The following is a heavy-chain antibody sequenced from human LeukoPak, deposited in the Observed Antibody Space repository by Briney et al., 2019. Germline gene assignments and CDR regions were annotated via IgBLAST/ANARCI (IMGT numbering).Heavy chain of an antibody. CDR2: INHSGST. CDR1: GGSFSGYY. D-gene: IGHD4-17*01. Sequence: SETLSLTCAVYGGSFSGYYWSWIRQPPGKGLEWIGEINHSGSTNYNPSLKSRVTISVDTSKNQFSLKLSSVTAPDTAVYYCARGPDYGDYSDYWGQGTLVTVSS. J-gene: IGHJ4*02. V-gene: IGHV4-34*01. CDR3: ARGPDYGDYSDY.